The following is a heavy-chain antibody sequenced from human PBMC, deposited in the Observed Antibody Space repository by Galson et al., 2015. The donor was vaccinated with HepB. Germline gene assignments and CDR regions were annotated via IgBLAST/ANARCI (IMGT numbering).Heavy chain of an antibody. CDR3: ARDYGSGSYYNRYGMDV. CDR1: GDSVSSHSAA. Sequence: CAISGDSVSSHSAAWNWIRQSPSRGLEWLGRTYYRSKWYNDYAVSVKSRITINPDTSKNQFSLQLNSVTPEDTAVYYCARDYGSGSYYNRYGMDVWGQGTTGTVSS. CDR2: TYYRSKWYN. V-gene: IGHV6-1*01. J-gene: IGHJ6*02. D-gene: IGHD3-10*01.